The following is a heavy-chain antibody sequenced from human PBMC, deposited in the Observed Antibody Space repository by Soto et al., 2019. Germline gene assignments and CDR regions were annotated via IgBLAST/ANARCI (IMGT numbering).Heavy chain of an antibody. CDR3: ARDRLSVVVPAAIPLHYYYGMDV. J-gene: IGHJ6*02. CDR2: IYYSGST. D-gene: IGHD2-2*02. Sequence: QVQLQESGPGLVKPSETLSLTCTVSGGSVSSGSYYWSWIRQPPGKGLEWIGYIYYSGSTNYNPSLKSRVTISVDTSKNQFSLKLSSVTAADTAVYYCARDRLSVVVPAAIPLHYYYGMDVWGQGTTVTVSS. CDR1: GGSVSSGSYY. V-gene: IGHV4-61*01.